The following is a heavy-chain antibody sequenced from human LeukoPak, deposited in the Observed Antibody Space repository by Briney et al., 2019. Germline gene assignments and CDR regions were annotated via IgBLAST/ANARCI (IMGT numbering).Heavy chain of an antibody. Sequence: ASVKVSCKASGYTFTGYYMHWVRQAPGQGXEWMGWINPNSGGTNYAQKFQGRVTMTRDTSISTAYMELSRLRSDDTAVYYCAREDLYYYDSSGSEYFQHWGQGTLVTVSS. V-gene: IGHV1-2*02. CDR1: GYTFTGYY. D-gene: IGHD3-22*01. CDR2: INPNSGGT. CDR3: AREDLYYYDSSGSEYFQH. J-gene: IGHJ1*01.